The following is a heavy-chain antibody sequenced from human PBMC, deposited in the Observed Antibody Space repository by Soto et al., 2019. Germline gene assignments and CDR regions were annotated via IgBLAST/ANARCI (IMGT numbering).Heavy chain of an antibody. CDR1: GFSLSTSGVG. D-gene: IGHD6-19*01. J-gene: IGHJ3*02. CDR2: IYWGDDK. Sequence: QITLKESGPTLVKPTQTLTLTCTFSGFSLSTSGVGVGWIRQPPGKALEWLALIYWGDDKRYSPSLKSRLTITKDTSKNQVVLTMTNMDPVDTATYYCAHRIAVAATRAFDIWGQGTMVTVSS. CDR3: AHRIAVAATRAFDI. V-gene: IGHV2-5*02.